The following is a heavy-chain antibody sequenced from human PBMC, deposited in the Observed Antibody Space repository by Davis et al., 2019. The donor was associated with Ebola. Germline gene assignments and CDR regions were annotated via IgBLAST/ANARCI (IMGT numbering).Heavy chain of an antibody. CDR1: GGTFSSYA. Sequence: SVKVSCKASGGTFSSYAISWVRQAPGQGLEWMGRIIPILGIANYAQKFQGRVTITADKSTSTAYMELSSLRSEDTAVYYCARVLRNYGMDVWGRGTLVTVSS. J-gene: IGHJ6*02. V-gene: IGHV1-69*04. CDR3: ARVLRNYGMDV. CDR2: IIPILGIA.